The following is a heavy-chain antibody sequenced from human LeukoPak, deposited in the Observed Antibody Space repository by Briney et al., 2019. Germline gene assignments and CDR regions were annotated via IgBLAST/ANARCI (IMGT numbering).Heavy chain of an antibody. V-gene: IGHV3-48*03. CDR3: VLGTSRSLVPAAAFDI. D-gene: IGHD2-2*01. J-gene: IGHJ3*02. Sequence: QPGGSLRLSCAASGFTFSSYEVNWVRQAPGKGLEWVSYISSSGSTIYYADSVKGRFTISRDNAKNSLYLQMNSLRAEDTAVYYCVLGTSRSLVPAAAFDIWGQGTMVTVSS. CDR1: GFTFSSYE. CDR2: ISSSGSTI.